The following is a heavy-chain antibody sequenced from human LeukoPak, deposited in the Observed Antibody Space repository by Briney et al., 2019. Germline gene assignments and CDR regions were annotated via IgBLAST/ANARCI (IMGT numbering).Heavy chain of an antibody. J-gene: IGHJ3*02. CDR3: ARLRTTHDAFDI. V-gene: IGHV4-39*01. Sequence: SETLSLTCTVSGGSISSSSYYWAWIRQPPGERLGWLGSIYYSGGTYYNPSLKRRVTISVDTSKNQFSLKLSSVTAADTAVYYCARLRTTHDAFDIWGQGTMVTVSS. D-gene: IGHD1-7*01. CDR1: GGSISSSSYY. CDR2: IYYSGGT.